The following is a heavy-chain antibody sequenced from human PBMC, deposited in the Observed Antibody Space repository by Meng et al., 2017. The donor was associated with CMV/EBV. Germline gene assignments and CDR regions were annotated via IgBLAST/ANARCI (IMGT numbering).Heavy chain of an antibody. V-gene: IGHV3-11*01. CDR2: ISSSGSTI. D-gene: IGHD2-21*01. CDR1: GFTFSDYY. CDR3: ARGGVRYCGGDCYPTRFDY. Sequence: GGSLRLSCAASGFTFSDYYMSWIRQAPGKGLEWVSYISSSGSTIYYADSVKGRFTISRDNAKNSLYLQMNSLRAEDTAVYYCARGGVRYCGGDCYPTRFDYWGQGTLVTSPQ. J-gene: IGHJ4*02.